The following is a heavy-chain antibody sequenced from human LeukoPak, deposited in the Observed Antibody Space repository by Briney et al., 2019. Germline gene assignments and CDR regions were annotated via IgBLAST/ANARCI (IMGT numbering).Heavy chain of an antibody. D-gene: IGHD3-10*01. CDR1: GFTFSSYS. J-gene: IGHJ4*02. CDR3: ATGSQIRQVDY. Sequence: GGSLRLSCAASGFTFSSYSMNWVRQAPGKGLEWVSYISSSSTTIYYADSVKGRFTISRDNAKNSLYLQMNSLRAEDTAVYYCATGSQIRQVDYWGQGTLVTVSS. V-gene: IGHV3-48*04. CDR2: ISSSSTTI.